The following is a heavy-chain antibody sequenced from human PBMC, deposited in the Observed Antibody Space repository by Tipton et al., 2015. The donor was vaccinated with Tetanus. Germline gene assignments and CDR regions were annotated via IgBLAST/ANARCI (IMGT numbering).Heavy chain of an antibody. CDR1: GYTFISYG. V-gene: IGHV1-18*01. CDR3: ARLVKQWLVPEDF. Sequence: QSGPEVKRPGASVKVSCKTSGYTFISYGISWVRQAPGQGLEWMGWISGYSGDTNYARRFQGRVTMTTDTSTNTAYLELRSLRSDDAGVYFCARLVKQWLVPEDFWGQGTLVTVSS. CDR2: ISGYSGDT. D-gene: IGHD6-19*01. J-gene: IGHJ4*02.